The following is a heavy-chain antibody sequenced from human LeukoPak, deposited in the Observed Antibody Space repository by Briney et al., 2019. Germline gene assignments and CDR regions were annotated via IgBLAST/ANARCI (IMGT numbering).Heavy chain of an antibody. D-gene: IGHD4-17*01. CDR2: IRDDGSNK. CDR1: GFTFRSYG. CDR3: AKDGDYGDYGLR. Sequence: GGSLRLSCAASGFTFRSYGMYWDRKAPGRGLEWVAFIRDDGSNKYYADSVKGRFTISRDNSKNTLYLEMNSLKTEDTAMYYCAKDGDYGDYGLRWGQGTLVTVSS. V-gene: IGHV3-30*02. J-gene: IGHJ4*02.